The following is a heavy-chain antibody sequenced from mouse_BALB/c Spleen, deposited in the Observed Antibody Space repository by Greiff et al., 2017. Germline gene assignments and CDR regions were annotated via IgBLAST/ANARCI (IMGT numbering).Heavy chain of an antibody. D-gene: IGHD4-1*01. V-gene: IGHV1-87*01. CDR1: GYTFTSYW. J-gene: IGHJ2*01. CDR2: IYPGDGDT. CDR3: ARQTGTGKYYFDY. Sequence: QVQLQQSGAELARPGASVKLSCKASGYTFTSYWMQWVKQRPGQGLEWIGAIYPGDGDTRYTQKFKGKATLTADKSSSTAYMQLSSLASEDSAVYYCARQTGTGKYYFDYWGQGTTLTVSS.